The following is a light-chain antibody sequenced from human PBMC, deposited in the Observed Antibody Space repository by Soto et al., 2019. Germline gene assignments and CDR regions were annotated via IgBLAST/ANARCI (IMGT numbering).Light chain of an antibody. CDR3: QQTSSTPT. J-gene: IGKJ4*01. V-gene: IGKV1-39*01. CDR2: AAS. Sequence: IQLTESQSSLSASVGDRVTITCRASQSIRSYLNWYQQKPGKAPKLLIYAASSLQTGVSSRFSGSGSGTDFTLTISNLQPEDFATYYCQQTSSTPTFGGGTKVDIK. CDR1: QSIRSY.